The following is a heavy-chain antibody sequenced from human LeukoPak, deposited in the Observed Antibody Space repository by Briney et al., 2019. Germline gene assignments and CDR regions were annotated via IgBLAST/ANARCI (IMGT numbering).Heavy chain of an antibody. CDR1: GFTVSSNY. CDR3: ARGRGYCSSTSCQNWFDP. D-gene: IGHD2-2*03. V-gene: IGHV3-66*01. J-gene: IGHJ5*02. Sequence: GGSLRLSCAVSGFTVSSNYMSWVRQAPGKGLEWVSVIYSGGTTYYADSVKGRFTISRDNAKNSLYLQMNSLRAEDTAVYYCARGRGYCSSTSCQNWFDPWGQGTLVTVSS. CDR2: IYSGGTT.